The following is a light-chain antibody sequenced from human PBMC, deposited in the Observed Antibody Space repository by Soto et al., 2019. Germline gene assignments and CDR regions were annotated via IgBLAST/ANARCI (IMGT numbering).Light chain of an antibody. CDR3: HQYDSSPLT. Sequence: EIVLTQSPGTLSLSPGERATLSCRASQSVSSSYLAWYQQKPGQAPRLLIYGASSRATGIPDRFSGSGSGTDLTLTISRREPEDFAVYYCHQYDSSPLTFGGGTKVEIK. CDR1: QSVSSSY. CDR2: GAS. V-gene: IGKV3-20*01. J-gene: IGKJ4*01.